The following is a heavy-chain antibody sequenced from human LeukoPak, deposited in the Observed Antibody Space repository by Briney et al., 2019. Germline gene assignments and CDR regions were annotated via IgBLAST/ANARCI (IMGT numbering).Heavy chain of an antibody. V-gene: IGHV3-21*06. Sequence: PGGSLRLSCAVSGFTVSSNYMTWVRQAPGKGLEWVSSITATSTYIYYTDSVKGRFTISRDNAKNSLYLQMNSLRAEDTAVYYCSGSGWTTDAFDIWGQGTMVTVSS. CDR3: SGSGWTTDAFDI. CDR2: ITATSTYI. D-gene: IGHD6-19*01. CDR1: GFTVSSNY. J-gene: IGHJ3*02.